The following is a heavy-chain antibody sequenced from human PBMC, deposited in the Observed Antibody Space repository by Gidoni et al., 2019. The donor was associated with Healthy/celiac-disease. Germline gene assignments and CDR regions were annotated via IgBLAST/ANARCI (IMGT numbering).Heavy chain of an antibody. CDR3: ATRQNSGWYTWFDP. D-gene: IGHD6-19*01. Sequence: EVQLVESGGGLVPPGGSLRLSCAASGFHFSSYAMTWVRQAPGKGLGWGSTSSGSGGSTFYADSVKGRFTISRDNSKNTLYLQMNSLRAEDTAVYYCATRQNSGWYTWFDPWGQGTQVTVSS. J-gene: IGHJ5*02. CDR1: GFHFSSYA. CDR2: SSGSGGST. V-gene: IGHV3-23*04.